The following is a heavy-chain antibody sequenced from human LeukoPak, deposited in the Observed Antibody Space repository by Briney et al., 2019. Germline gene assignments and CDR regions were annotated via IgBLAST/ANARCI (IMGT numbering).Heavy chain of an antibody. CDR2: ISGSGGST. D-gene: IGHD5-18*01. CDR3: AKRGAYSPPY. CDR1: GFTVSSNS. J-gene: IGHJ4*02. V-gene: IGHV3-23*01. Sequence: TGGSLRLSCTVSGFTVSSNSMSWVRQAPGKGLEWVSAISGSGGSTYYADSVKGRFTISRDNSKNTLYLQMNSLRAEDTAVYYCAKRGAYSPPYWGQGTLVTVSS.